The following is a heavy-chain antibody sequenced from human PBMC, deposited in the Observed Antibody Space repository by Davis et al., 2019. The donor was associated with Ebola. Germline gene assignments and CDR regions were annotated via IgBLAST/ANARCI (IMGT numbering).Heavy chain of an antibody. J-gene: IGHJ5*02. CDR3: ARDRSGYYDFWSGYPGWFDP. D-gene: IGHD3-3*01. CDR1: GGSISSYY. Sequence: SETLSLTCTVSGGSISSYYWSWIRQPPGKGLEWIGEINHSGSTNYNPSLKSRVTISVDTSKNQFSLKLSSVTAADTAVYYCARDRSGYYDFWSGYPGWFDPWGQGTLVTVSS. V-gene: IGHV4-59*01. CDR2: INHSGST.